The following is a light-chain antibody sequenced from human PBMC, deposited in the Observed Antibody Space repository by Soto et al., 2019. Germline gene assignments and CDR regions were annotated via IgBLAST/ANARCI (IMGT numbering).Light chain of an antibody. CDR3: QQYGSLVT. CDR2: GTS. CDR1: QSVSSSY. J-gene: IGKJ1*01. V-gene: IGKV3-20*01. Sequence: EIVLTQSPGTLSLSPGERATLSCRASQSVSSSYLAWYQHKPGRAPRLLIDGTSSRATGIPDRFSGSGSGTDFTLTISRLEPEDLAVYYWQQYGSLVTFGQGTKVEI.